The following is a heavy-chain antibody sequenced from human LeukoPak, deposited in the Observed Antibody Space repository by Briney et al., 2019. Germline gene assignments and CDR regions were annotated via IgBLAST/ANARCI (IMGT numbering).Heavy chain of an antibody. J-gene: IGHJ4*02. D-gene: IGHD2-2*02. CDR2: ISASGGGA. V-gene: IGHV3-23*01. Sequence: PGGSLRLSCAASGFRFKNFAMTWVRQAPGKGLEWVSTISASGGGAYYADSVKGRFTIPRDNSKDTLSLQMNTLRAEDTAVYYCAKDVRRAEYCSATTCYTSSFDYWGQGTLVTVSS. CDR3: AKDVRRAEYCSATTCYTSSFDY. CDR1: GFRFKNFA.